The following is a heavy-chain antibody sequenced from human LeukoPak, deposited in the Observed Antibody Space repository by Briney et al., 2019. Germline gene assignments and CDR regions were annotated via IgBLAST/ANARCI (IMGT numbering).Heavy chain of an antibody. CDR2: INAGNGNT. J-gene: IGHJ4*02. D-gene: IGHD3-3*01. CDR1: GYTFTSYA. CDR3: ARATRRITIFGVVIPYYFDY. Sequence: GASVKVSCKASGYTFTSYAMHWVRQAPGQRLEWMGWINAGNGNTKYSQKFQGRVTITRDTSASTAYMELSSLRSEDTAVYYCARATRRITIFGVVIPYYFDYWGQGTLVTVSS. V-gene: IGHV1-3*01.